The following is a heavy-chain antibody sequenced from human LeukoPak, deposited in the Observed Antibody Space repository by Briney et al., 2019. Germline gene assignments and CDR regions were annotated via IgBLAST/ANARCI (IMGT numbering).Heavy chain of an antibody. CDR2: IYYSGST. D-gene: IGHD6-19*01. J-gene: IGHJ2*01. Sequence: PSETLSLTCTVSGGSISSYYWSWIRQPPGKGLEWIGYIYYSGSTNYSPSLKSRVTISVDTSKNQFSLKLSSVTAADTAVYYCARRTSGFITRNWYFDLWGRGTLVTVSS. V-gene: IGHV4-59*08. CDR3: ARRTSGFITRNWYFDL. CDR1: GGSISSYY.